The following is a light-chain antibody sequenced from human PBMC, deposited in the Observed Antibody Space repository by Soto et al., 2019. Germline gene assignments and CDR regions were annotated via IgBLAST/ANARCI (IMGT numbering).Light chain of an antibody. CDR3: HQCAHSPLT. V-gene: IGKV3-20*01. Sequence: EIVLTQSPGTPSLSPGERATLSCRASQTVGNNYLAWYQQKPGQVPRLLIYDASNRATGIPDRFVGTGSGTDFTLTNSRLEPEDFAVYYCHQCAHSPLTFGGGTKVEIK. CDR1: QTVGNNY. CDR2: DAS. J-gene: IGKJ4*01.